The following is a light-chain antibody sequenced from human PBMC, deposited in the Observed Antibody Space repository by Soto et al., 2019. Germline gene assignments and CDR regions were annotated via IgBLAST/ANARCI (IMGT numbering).Light chain of an antibody. CDR3: QQYNNSPWT. CDR2: GAS. J-gene: IGKJ1*01. Sequence: EIMITQCPANLSVSPGERAALSCSASQSIQSDLAWYQQKPGQGPRLLIYGASTRDTGVPVRFSGSGSGTEFTLTISRLQSEDFALYFCQQYNNSPWTFGQGTKVDIK. CDR1: QSIQSD. V-gene: IGKV3-15*01.